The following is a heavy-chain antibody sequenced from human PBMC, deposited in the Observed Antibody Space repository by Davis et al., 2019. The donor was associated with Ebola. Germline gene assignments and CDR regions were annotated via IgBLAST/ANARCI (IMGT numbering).Heavy chain of an antibody. CDR3: ARDRGPRGWFDP. V-gene: IGHV3-33*08. Sequence: GGSLRLSCAASGLTVSSNYMSWVRQAPGKGLEWVADIWYDGSNKYYADSVKGRFTISRDNSKNTLYLQMNSLRAEDTAVYYCARDRGPRGWFDPWGQGTLVTVSS. D-gene: IGHD3-10*01. CDR1: GLTVSSNY. CDR2: IWYDGSNK. J-gene: IGHJ5*02.